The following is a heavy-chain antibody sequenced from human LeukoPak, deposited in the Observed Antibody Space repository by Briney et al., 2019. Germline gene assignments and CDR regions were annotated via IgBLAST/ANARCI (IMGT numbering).Heavy chain of an antibody. D-gene: IGHD5-24*01. J-gene: IGHJ6*03. CDR3: ARVTRDGYKKKGFYYYYMDV. CDR2: ITSSSTYI. V-gene: IGHV3-21*01. Sequence: GGSLRLSCAASGFTFSTYNMNWVRQAPGKGLEWVSSITSSSTYIYYADSVKGRFTIPRDNAKNSLYLQMNSLRAEDTAVYYCARVTRDGYKKKGFYYYYMDVWGKGTTVTISS. CDR1: GFTFSTYN.